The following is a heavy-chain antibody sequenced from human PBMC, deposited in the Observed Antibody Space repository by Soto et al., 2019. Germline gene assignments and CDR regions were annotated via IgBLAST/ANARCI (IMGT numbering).Heavy chain of an antibody. D-gene: IGHD3-16*01. CDR3: AGDGVRNGAYNGWLDP. J-gene: IGHJ5*02. CDR1: GFSFSSYW. CDR2: IKADGREK. Sequence: EVQLVESGGGLVQPGGSLRLSCAASGFSFSSYWMTWVRQAPGKGLEWVANIKADGREKYYAASVKGRFTISRDNGKNLLYLQMDSLTPDDTVVYYCAGDGVRNGAYNGWLDPWGQGTLVTVSS. V-gene: IGHV3-7*03.